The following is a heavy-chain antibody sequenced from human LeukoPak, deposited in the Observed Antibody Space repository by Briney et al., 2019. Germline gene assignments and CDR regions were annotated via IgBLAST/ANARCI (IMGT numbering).Heavy chain of an antibody. V-gene: IGHV4-34*01. CDR1: GGSFSGYY. CDR3: AGSSSSALDAFDI. CDR2: INHSGST. J-gene: IGHJ3*02. Sequence: SETLSLTCAVYGGSFSGYYWSWIRQPPGKGLEWIGEINHSGSTNYNPSLKSRVTISVDTSKNQFSLKLSSVTAADTAVYYCAGSSSSALDAFDIWGQGTMVTVPS. D-gene: IGHD6-6*01.